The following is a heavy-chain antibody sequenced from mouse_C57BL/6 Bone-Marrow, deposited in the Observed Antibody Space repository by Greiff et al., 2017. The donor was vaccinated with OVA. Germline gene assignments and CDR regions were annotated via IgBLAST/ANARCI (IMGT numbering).Heavy chain of an antibody. Sequence: QVQLQQSGAELVRPGASVTLSCKASGYTFTDYEMHWVKQTPVHGLEWIGAIDPETGGTAYNQKFKGKAILTADKSSSTAYMELRSLTSEDSAVYYCTRSEAYYFDYWGQGTTLTVSS. CDR1: GYTFTDYE. J-gene: IGHJ2*01. CDR3: TRSEAYYFDY. CDR2: IDPETGGT. V-gene: IGHV1-15*01.